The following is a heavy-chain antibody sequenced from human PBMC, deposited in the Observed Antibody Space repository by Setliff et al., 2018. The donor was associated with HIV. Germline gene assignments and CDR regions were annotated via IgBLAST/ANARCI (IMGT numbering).Heavy chain of an antibody. Sequence: SETLSLTCTVSGDSISGYYWSWVRQPPGKGLEWIGYVYYSGSTNYNPSPKSRVTISVDTSKNQFSLKLSSVTAADTAVYYCARWPPHRSSDYDQEYYFDYWGQGTLVTVSS. V-gene: IGHV4-59*08. J-gene: IGHJ4*02. CDR2: VYYSGST. CDR3: ARWPPHRSSDYDQEYYFDY. D-gene: IGHD3-22*01. CDR1: GDSISGYY.